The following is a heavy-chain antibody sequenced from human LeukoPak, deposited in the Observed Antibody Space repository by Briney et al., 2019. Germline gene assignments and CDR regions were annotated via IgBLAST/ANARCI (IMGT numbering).Heavy chain of an antibody. J-gene: IGHJ4*02. V-gene: IGHV3-23*01. CDR3: AKEYGYSKNAPFDY. CDR2: ISGSGGST. Sequence: GGSLRLSCAASGFTFSNAWMSWVRQAPGKGLEWVSTISGSGGSTYYADSVKGRFTISRDNSKNTVYLQMNSLRAGDTAVYYCAKEYGYSKNAPFDYWGQGTLVTVSS. CDR1: GFTFSNAW. D-gene: IGHD4-11*01.